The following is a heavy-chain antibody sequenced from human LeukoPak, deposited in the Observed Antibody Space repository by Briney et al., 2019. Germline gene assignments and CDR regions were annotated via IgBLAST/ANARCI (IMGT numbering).Heavy chain of an antibody. Sequence: SETLSLTCTVSGGSVSSGSYYWSWIRQPPGKGLEWIGYIYYSGSTNYNPSLKSRVTISVDTSKNQFSLKLSSVTAADTAVYYSARGLATYFDYWGQGTLVTVSS. CDR2: IYYSGST. CDR1: GGSVSSGSYY. CDR3: ARGLATYFDY. D-gene: IGHD3-9*01. J-gene: IGHJ4*02. V-gene: IGHV4-61*01.